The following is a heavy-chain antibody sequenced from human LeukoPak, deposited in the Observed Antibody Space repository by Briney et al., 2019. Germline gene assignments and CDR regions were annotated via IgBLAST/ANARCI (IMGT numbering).Heavy chain of an antibody. Sequence: GASVKVSCKASGYTFTGYYMHWVRQAPGQGLEWMGGINPNSGGTNYAQKFQGSVTMTRDTSISTAYMELSRLRSDDTAVYYCARGPTSSSWSLYYFDYWGQGTLVTVSS. CDR1: GYTFTGYY. D-gene: IGHD6-13*01. CDR2: INPNSGGT. CDR3: ARGPTSSSWSLYYFDY. V-gene: IGHV1-2*02. J-gene: IGHJ4*02.